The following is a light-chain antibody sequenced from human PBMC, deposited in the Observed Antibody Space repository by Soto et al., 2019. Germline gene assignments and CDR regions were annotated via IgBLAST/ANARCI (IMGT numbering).Light chain of an antibody. CDR2: EVN. CDR1: RSDVGSYNL. CDR3: CSYAGSSTFAV. J-gene: IGLJ1*01. V-gene: IGLV2-23*02. Sequence: QSVLTQPASVSGSPGQSITISCTGTRSDVGSYNLVSWYQQHPGKAPKLMISEVNRRPSGVSNRFSGSKSGITASLTISGLQAEDEADYYCCSYAGSSTFAVFGTGTKLTVL.